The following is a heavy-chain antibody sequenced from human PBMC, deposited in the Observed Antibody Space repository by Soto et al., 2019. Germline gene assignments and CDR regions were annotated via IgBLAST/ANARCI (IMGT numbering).Heavy chain of an antibody. D-gene: IGHD3-3*01. CDR1: GGSFSGYY. J-gene: IGHJ5*02. CDR2: INHSGST. V-gene: IGHV4-34*01. Sequence: PSETLSLTCAVYGGSFSGYYWSWIRQPPGKGLEWIGEINHSGSTNYNPSLKSRITISVDTSKNQFSLKLSSVTAADMAVYYCARARFLEWLYNWFDPWGQGTLVTVSS. CDR3: ARARFLEWLYNWFDP.